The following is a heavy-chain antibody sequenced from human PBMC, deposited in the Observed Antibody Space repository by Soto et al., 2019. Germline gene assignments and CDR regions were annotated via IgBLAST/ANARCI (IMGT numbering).Heavy chain of an antibody. CDR2: IIPIFGTA. V-gene: IGHV1-69*13. CDR3: ARGPYYDFWSGYYRGGIYYYYGMDV. J-gene: IGHJ6*02. Sequence: SVKVSCKASGGTFSSYAISWVRQAPGQGLEWMGGIIPIFGTANYAQKFRGRVTITADESTSTAYMELSSLRSEDTAVYYCARGPYYDFWSGYYRGGIYYYYGMDVWGQGTTVTVSS. CDR1: GGTFSSYA. D-gene: IGHD3-3*01.